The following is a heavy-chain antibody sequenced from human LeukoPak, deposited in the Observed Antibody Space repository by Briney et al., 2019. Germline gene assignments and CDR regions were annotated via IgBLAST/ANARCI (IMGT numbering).Heavy chain of an antibody. CDR2: ICTAGDT. Sequence: PGFSLRLSCAASGCTFSSYDMHLVRQATGKALEGVSAICTAGDTCYPGSEKGRFTIYRENDDNSLYLPMNHLSAGHTVVYYCARGRITMVRGVMSYWFDPWGQGTLVTVSS. CDR1: GCTFSSYD. D-gene: IGHD3-10*01. CDR3: ARGRITMVRGVMSYWFDP. V-gene: IGHV3-13*04. J-gene: IGHJ5*02.